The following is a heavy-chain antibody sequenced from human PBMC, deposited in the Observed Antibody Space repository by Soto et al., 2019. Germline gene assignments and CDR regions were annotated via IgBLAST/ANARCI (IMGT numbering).Heavy chain of an antibody. Sequence: ASVKVSCKASGYPFTSYYMHWGRQAPGQGLEWMGIINPSGGSTSYAQKFQGRVTMTRDTSTSTVYMELSSLRSEDTAVYYCARVVLARDSIPPHAFDIWDQLPMVAVAS. CDR2: INPSGGST. J-gene: IGHJ3*02. CDR1: GYPFTSYY. CDR3: ARVVLARDSIPPHAFDI. V-gene: IGHV1-46*01. D-gene: IGHD2-21*01.